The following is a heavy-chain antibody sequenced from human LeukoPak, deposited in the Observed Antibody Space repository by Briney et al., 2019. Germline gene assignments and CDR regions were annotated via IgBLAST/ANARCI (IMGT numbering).Heavy chain of an antibody. D-gene: IGHD2-15*01. CDR2: IYYSGST. Sequence: PSETLSLTCTVSGGSISSYYWSWIRQPPGKGLEWIGYIYYSGSTNYNPSLKSRVTISVDTSKNQFSLKLSSVTAADTAVYFCARALLYCSGGSCYSGVLFDYWGQGTLVTVSS. CDR3: ARALLYCSGGSCYSGVLFDY. CDR1: GGSISSYY. J-gene: IGHJ4*02. V-gene: IGHV4-59*01.